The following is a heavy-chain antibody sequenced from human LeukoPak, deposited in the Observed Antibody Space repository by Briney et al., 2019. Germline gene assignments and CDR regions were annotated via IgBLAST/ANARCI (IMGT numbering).Heavy chain of an antibody. CDR2: ISGSGGST. V-gene: IGHV3-23*01. CDR1: GFTLSSYV. D-gene: IGHD1-26*01. J-gene: IGHJ4*02. CDR3: AKDGAS. Sequence: PGGSLRLSRAASGFTLSSYVMSWVRQARGNGLGWVSGISGSGGSTYYEVPVKGRFTISRDNSKKTLDLQMNSLGAEDTVVYYCAKDGASGGQGTLVTVS.